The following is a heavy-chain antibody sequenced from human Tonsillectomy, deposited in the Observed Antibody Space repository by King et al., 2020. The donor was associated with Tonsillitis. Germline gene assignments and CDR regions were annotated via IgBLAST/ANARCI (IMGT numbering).Heavy chain of an antibody. CDR3: AKGGGNPSYFDY. CDR1: GFTFSNYA. CDR2: ISASGVNT. Sequence: VQLVESGGGLVQPGGSLRLSCVVSGFTFSNYAMSWVRQAPGKGLEWVSAISASGVNTYYTDPVKGRVTISRDNSKNTLYLQMSSLRADDTAVYYCAKGGGNPSYFDYWGQGTLVTVSS. V-gene: IGHV3-23*04. J-gene: IGHJ4*02. D-gene: IGHD3-10*01.